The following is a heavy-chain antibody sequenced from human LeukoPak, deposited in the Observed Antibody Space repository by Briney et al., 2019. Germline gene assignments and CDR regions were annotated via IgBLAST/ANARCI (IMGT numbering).Heavy chain of an antibody. J-gene: IGHJ4*02. Sequence: GGSLRLSCAASGFPFSSYSMNWVRQAPGKGLEWVSYISSSSSTIYYAASVKGRFTIARDNAKNSLFLQMTSLGDEDTAVYYWARSDSTTCFDYWGQGTLVTVSS. V-gene: IGHV3-48*02. CDR2: ISSSSSTI. D-gene: IGHD2-2*01. CDR3: ARSDSTTCFDY. CDR1: GFPFSSYS.